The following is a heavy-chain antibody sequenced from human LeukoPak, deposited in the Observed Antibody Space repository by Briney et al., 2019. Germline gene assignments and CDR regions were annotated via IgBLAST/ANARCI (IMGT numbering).Heavy chain of an antibody. CDR2: TYYRSKWYN. CDR3: ARITETTRRFDP. D-gene: IGHD4-17*01. Sequence: SQTLSLTCVISGDSVSSFSATWSWIRQSPSRGLEWLGRTYYRSKWYNDYAVSVKSRITFNADTSKNQFSLQLNSVTPEDTAVYFCARITETTRRFDPWGQGTLVTVSS. V-gene: IGHV6-1*01. J-gene: IGHJ5*02. CDR1: GDSVSSFSAT.